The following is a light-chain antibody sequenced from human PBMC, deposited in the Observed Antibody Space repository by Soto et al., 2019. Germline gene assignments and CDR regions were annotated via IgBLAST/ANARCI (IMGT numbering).Light chain of an antibody. V-gene: IGLV2-14*01. CDR2: DVS. CDR3: SSYTSSSTVV. Sequence: QSALTQPASVSGSPGPSITISCTGTRSDVGGYHYVSWYQQHPGKAPKRMIYDVSNRPSGVSNRFSGSKSGNTASLTISGLQAEDEADYYCSSYTSSSTVVFGGGTKLTVL. CDR1: RSDVGGYHY. J-gene: IGLJ2*01.